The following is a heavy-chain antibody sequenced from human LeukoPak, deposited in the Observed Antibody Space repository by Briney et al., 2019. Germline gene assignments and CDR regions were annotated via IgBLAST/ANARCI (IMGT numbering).Heavy chain of an antibody. V-gene: IGHV4-59*08. CDR2: INHTGST. D-gene: IGHD6-6*01. Sequence: PSETLSLTCTVSAGSISSDSWNWIRQPPGQGLEWIGYINHTGSTNYNPSLKSRVTMFVDMSKNQFSLRLSSVTAADTAVYYCARHRAYSSSSPFDYWGQGTLVTVSS. J-gene: IGHJ4*02. CDR1: AGSISSDS. CDR3: ARHRAYSSSSPFDY.